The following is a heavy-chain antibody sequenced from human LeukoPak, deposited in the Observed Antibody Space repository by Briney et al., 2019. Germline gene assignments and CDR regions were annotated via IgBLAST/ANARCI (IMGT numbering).Heavy chain of an antibody. CDR1: GGSFSGYY. D-gene: IGHD2-8*01. CDR3: ARGRQPPCSHRCWRDKYYFDY. CDR2: INHSGST. J-gene: IGHJ4*02. V-gene: IGHV4-34*01. Sequence: RTSETLSLTCAVYGGSFSGYYWSWIRQPPGKGLEWIGEINHSGSTNYNPSLKSRVTISVDTSKNQFSLKLSSVAAADTAVYYCARGRQPPCSHRCWRDKYYFDYWGQGTLVTVSS.